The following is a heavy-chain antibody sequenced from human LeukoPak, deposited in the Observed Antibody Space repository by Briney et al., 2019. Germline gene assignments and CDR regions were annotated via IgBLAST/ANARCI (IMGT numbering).Heavy chain of an antibody. J-gene: IGHJ4*02. Sequence: GGSLRLSCAASGFTFSSYSMNWVRQAPGKGLEWVSSISSSSSYIYYADSVKGRFTISRDNAKNSLYLQMNSLRAEDTAVYYCARVLRGYSSSAYYFDYWGQGTLVTVSS. CDR3: ARVLRGYSSSAYYFDY. V-gene: IGHV3-21*01. D-gene: IGHD6-6*01. CDR1: GFTFSSYS. CDR2: ISSSSSYI.